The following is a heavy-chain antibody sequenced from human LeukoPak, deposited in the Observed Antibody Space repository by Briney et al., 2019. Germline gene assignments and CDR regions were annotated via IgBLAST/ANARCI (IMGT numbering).Heavy chain of an antibody. CDR3: AGRPIASGNYAGMDV. J-gene: IGHJ6*04. CDR1: GFSFASYA. CDR2: ISHSGVST. V-gene: IGHV3-23*01. Sequence: GGSLRLSCAASGFSFASYAMIWVRQAPGNGLDCVSTISHSGVSTYYADSVKGRFTISRDKSKNTLYLQMNSLRVEDTAVYYCAGRPIASGNYAGMDVWGKGTTVTVSS. D-gene: IGHD3-10*01.